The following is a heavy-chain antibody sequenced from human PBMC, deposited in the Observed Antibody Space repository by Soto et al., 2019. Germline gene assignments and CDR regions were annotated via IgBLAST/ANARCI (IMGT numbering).Heavy chain of an antibody. CDR1: GGTFSSYA. V-gene: IGHV1-69*01. CDR3: ARDTGTALDY. Sequence: EVKKPGSSVKVSCKASGGTFSSYAISWVRQAPGQGLEWMGGIIPIFGTANYAQKFQGRVTITADESPSTTYIELSSLRSEDTAVYYCARDTGTALDYWGQGTLVTVSS. D-gene: IGHD5-18*01. CDR2: IIPIFGTA. J-gene: IGHJ4*02.